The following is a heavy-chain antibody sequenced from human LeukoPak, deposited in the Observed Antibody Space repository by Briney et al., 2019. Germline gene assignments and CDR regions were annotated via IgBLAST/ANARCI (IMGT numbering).Heavy chain of an antibody. J-gene: IGHJ4*02. V-gene: IGHV4-39*01. Sequence: SETLSLTCTVSGGSIRSSYYYWGWIRQPPGRGLEWIGSIYDSGSTYYNPSLKSRVTISVDTSKNQFSLKLSSVTAADTAVYYCARRYYYDSSGYQYYFDYWGQGTLVTVSS. CDR2: IYDSGST. CDR3: ARRYYYDSSGYQYYFDY. CDR1: GGSIRSSYYY. D-gene: IGHD3-22*01.